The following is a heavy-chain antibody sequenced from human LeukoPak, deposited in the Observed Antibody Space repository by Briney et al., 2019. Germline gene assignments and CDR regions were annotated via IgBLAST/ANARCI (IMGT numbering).Heavy chain of an antibody. CDR2: IIPILGKA. CDR3: VNANAFQRYYFDY. D-gene: IGHD3-3*02. CDR1: GGTFSSYT. J-gene: IGHJ4*02. Sequence: ASVKVSCKASGGTFSSYTISWVRQAPGQGLEWMGRIIPILGKANYAQKFQGRVTITADKSTSTAYMELSRLRSEDTAVYYCVNANAFQRYYFDYWGQGTLVTVSS. V-gene: IGHV1-69*02.